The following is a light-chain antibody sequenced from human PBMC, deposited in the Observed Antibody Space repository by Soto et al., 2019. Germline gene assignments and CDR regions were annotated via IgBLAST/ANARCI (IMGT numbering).Light chain of an antibody. CDR2: GAS. J-gene: IGKJ2*01. Sequence: ELVLTQSPGTLSLAPGERATLSCRARQSVSSSYLAWYPQKPGQAPRLLIYGASSRSTGIPDRFSGSGSGTDFTLTISRLEPEDFAVYYCQQYGGSPPYTFGQGTKLEIK. CDR1: QSVSSSY. CDR3: QQYGGSPPYT. V-gene: IGKV3-20*01.